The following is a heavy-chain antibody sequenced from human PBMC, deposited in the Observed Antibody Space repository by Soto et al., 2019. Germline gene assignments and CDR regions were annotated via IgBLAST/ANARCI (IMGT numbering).Heavy chain of an antibody. D-gene: IGHD1-26*01. CDR3: ANGATEYNGFDP. Sequence: QVQLVHSGAELKKPGSSVKVSCKASGGRFTSYAITWVRQAPGQGLEWMGGINPIFGTAHYAQKFPGRVTITADESTSTAYMELISLRSEDTAVYYCANGATEYNGFDPWGQGTLVTVSS. CDR1: GGRFTSYA. J-gene: IGHJ5*02. V-gene: IGHV1-69*01. CDR2: INPIFGTA.